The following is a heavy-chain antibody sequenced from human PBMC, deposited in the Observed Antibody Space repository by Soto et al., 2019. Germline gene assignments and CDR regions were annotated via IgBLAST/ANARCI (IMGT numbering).Heavy chain of an antibody. CDR2: SIPFVDLA. D-gene: IGHD2-15*01. J-gene: IGHJ6*02. V-gene: IGHV1-69*02. Sequence: SVKVSCKASGGAFSSYSFNWVRQAPGQGLEWIGRSIPFVDLADYAQKFQGRVTINVDKSTSTAYMEMSSLRSEDTAIYYCARGGYCSGGSCLSYKNGLDVWGQGTTVTVSS. CDR1: GGAFSSYS. CDR3: ARGGYCSGGSCLSYKNGLDV.